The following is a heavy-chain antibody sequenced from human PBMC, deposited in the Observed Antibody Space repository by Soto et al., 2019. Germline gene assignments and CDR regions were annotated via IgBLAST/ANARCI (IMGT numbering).Heavy chain of an antibody. J-gene: IGHJ5*02. CDR1: GFTFSSYG. CDR2: IWYDGSNK. D-gene: IGHD6-19*01. Sequence: GGSLRLSCAASGFTFSSYGMHWVRQAPGKGLEWVAVIWYDGSNKYYADSVKGRFTISRDNSKNTLYLQMNSLRAEDTAVYYCARDLQVRQWLARGWFDPWGQGTRVTVSS. CDR3: ARDLQVRQWLARGWFDP. V-gene: IGHV3-33*01.